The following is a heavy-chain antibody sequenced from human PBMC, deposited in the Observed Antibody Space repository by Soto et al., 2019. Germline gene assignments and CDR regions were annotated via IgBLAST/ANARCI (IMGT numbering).Heavy chain of an antibody. J-gene: IGHJ6*02. CDR3: ARASGDSSGWYGGYGMDV. D-gene: IGHD6-19*01. V-gene: IGHV1-8*01. CDR2: MNPNSGNT. CDR1: GYTFTSYD. Sequence: ASVKVSCKASGYTFTSYDINWVRQATGQGLEWMGWMNPNSGNTGYAQKFQGRVTMTRNTSISTAYMELSSLRSEDTAVYYCARASGDSSGWYGGYGMDVWGQGTTVTVSS.